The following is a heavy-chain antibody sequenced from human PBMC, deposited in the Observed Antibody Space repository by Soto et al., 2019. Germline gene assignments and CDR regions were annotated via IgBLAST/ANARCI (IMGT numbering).Heavy chain of an antibody. CDR2: INPNSGGT. CDR1: GYTFTGYY. CDR3: ARDLRVAAAGTRYFQH. J-gene: IGHJ1*01. Sequence: ASVKVSCKASGYTFTGYYMHWVRQAPGQGLEWMGWINPNSGGTNYAQKFQGRVTMTRDTFISTAYMELSRLRSDDTAVYYCARDLRVAAAGTRYFQHWGQGTLVTVSS. D-gene: IGHD6-13*01. V-gene: IGHV1-2*02.